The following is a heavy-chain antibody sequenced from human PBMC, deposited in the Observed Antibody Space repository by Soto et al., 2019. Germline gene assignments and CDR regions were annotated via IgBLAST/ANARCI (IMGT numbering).Heavy chain of an antibody. V-gene: IGHV4-31*03. Sequence: QVQLQESGPGLVEPSQTLSLTCNVSGDSISSGGYHWSWIRQHPGKGLEWIVYIYYSGDTYYNPSLKSRVAISAHTSKKQFSLNLSSATAADTAVYYCARLAYSSRGGQFFDYWGQGVLVTVSS. D-gene: IGHD6-13*01. CDR2: IYYSGDT. J-gene: IGHJ4*02. CDR1: GDSISSGGYH. CDR3: ARLAYSSRGGQFFDY.